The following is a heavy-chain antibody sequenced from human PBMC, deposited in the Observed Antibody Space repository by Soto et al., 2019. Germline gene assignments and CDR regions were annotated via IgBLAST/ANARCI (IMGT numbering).Heavy chain of an antibody. J-gene: IGHJ4*02. V-gene: IGHV1-69*01. CDR1: EDTFNSSA. Sequence: QVQLVQSGAEVKRPGSSVRVSCKASEDTFNSSAISWVRQAPGQGLDWMGGVIPFFNTPNYAKKFQGRVTITADECTSTAYMELSSLRSEDTAMYYCAAESAYGGNPLAFLYWGQGTLVTVSS. CDR2: VIPFFNTP. D-gene: IGHD1-26*01. CDR3: AAESAYGGNPLAFLY.